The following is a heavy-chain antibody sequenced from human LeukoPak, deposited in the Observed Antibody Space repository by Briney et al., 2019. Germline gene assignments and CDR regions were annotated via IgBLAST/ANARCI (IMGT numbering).Heavy chain of an antibody. Sequence: SETLSLTCTVSGGSISSYFWNWIRQPAGKGLEWIGRIYTSGSTNYNPSLKSRVTISVDKSKNQFSLKLSSVTAADTAVYYCARDYGGGYAEYFQHWGQGTLVTVSS. J-gene: IGHJ1*01. CDR1: GGSISSYF. CDR3: ARDYGGGYAEYFQH. D-gene: IGHD4-23*01. CDR2: IYTSGST. V-gene: IGHV4-4*07.